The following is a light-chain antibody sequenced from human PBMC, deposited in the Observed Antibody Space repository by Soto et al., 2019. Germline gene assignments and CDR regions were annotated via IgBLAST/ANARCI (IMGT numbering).Light chain of an antibody. Sequence: QSALTQPASVSGSPGQSITISCTGTSSDVGAYNFVSWYQHHPGRAPKLIIYEVTIRPSGVSNRFSGSKSDNTASLTISGLQTEDEADYYCLSYTASSTFVFGTGTKLTVL. V-gene: IGLV2-14*01. CDR2: EVT. CDR1: SSDVGAYNF. J-gene: IGLJ1*01. CDR3: LSYTASSTFV.